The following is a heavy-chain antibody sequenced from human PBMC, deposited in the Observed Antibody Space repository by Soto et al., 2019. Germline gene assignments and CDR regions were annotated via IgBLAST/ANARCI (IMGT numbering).Heavy chain of an antibody. CDR1: GFSITDYA. CDR2: ISDSGTKT. Sequence: EVQLLESGGGLIQPGGSLRLSCSASGFSITDYAMSWVRQAPGKGLEWVSSISDSGTKTFYGDSVKGRFAISRDTSKNTVDMQMNNLRAEDTALYYCAKDGIRKDDYWGQGTVVTVSS. J-gene: IGHJ4*02. CDR3: AKDGIRKDDY. V-gene: IGHV3-23*01.